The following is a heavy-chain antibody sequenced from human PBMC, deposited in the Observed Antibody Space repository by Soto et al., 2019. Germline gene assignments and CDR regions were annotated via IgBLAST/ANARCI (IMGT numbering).Heavy chain of an antibody. Sequence: QVLLQQWGAGLLKPSETLSLTCAVYGGSFSGYYWSWIRQPPGKGLEWIGEVNHSASTTYKPSLKSRVTISLDTSKNQFSLKLSSVTAADTAVYYCARGGYYDVWSGERYYMDVWGQGTTVTVSS. D-gene: IGHD3-3*01. CDR1: GGSFSGYY. CDR2: VNHSAST. V-gene: IGHV4-34*02. CDR3: ARGGYYDVWSGERYYMDV. J-gene: IGHJ6*03.